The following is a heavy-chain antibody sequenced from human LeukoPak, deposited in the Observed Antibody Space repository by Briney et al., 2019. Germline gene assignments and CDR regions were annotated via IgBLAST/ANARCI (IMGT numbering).Heavy chain of an antibody. CDR2: ISGYNGNT. CDR3: ARDRSPDFWSGDYRDAFDI. Sequence: GASVKVSCKASGYTFTSYGISWVRQAPGQGLEWMGWISGYNGNTNSAQKLQGRDSMTTDTSTSTAYMELRSLRSDDTAVYYCARDRSPDFWSGDYRDAFDIWGQGTMVTVSS. V-gene: IGHV1-18*01. CDR1: GYTFTSYG. J-gene: IGHJ3*02. D-gene: IGHD3-3*01.